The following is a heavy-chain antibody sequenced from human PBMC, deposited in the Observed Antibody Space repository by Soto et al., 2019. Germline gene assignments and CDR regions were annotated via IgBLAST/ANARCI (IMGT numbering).Heavy chain of an antibody. V-gene: IGHV1-69*13. D-gene: IGHD3-10*01. CDR1: VDTFSIYA. CDR2: IIPIFGTA. J-gene: IGHJ5*02. Sequence: ALVKGSCKPFVDTFSIYAISCVRQNQEQGLEWMGGIIPIFGTANYAQKLQGRVTITADESTSTAYMELSSLRSEDTAVYYCAREGASITMVRPLDNWLDPWGQGTLVTVS. CDR3: AREGASITMVRPLDNWLDP.